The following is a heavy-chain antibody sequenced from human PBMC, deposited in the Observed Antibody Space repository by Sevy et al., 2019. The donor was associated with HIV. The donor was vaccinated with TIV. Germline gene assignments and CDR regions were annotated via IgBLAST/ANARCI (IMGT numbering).Heavy chain of an antibody. CDR3: AGENAXGRXYS. J-gene: IGHJ5*01. CDR2: IYYNGHI. CDR1: GGSITSLY. Sequence: SETLSLTCTVSGGSITSLYWNWIRQPPGKGLEWIANIYYNGHINYNPSLKSRVTLSLDTSKNQFSLRLSSVTAADTAMYYCAGENAXGRXYSXGQGTLVTVSS. V-gene: IGHV4-59*08.